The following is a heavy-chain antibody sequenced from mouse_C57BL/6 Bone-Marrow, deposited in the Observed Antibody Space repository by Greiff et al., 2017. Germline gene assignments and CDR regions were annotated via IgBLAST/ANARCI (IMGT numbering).Heavy chain of an antibody. Sequence: EVQLKESGAELVRPGASVKLSCTASGFNIKDDYMHWVKQRPEQGLEWIGWIDPENGDTEYASKFQGKATITADTSSNTAYLQLSSLTSEDTAVYYCTTCYYGSSYGWYFDVWGTGTTVTVSS. CDR3: TTCYYGSSYGWYFDV. V-gene: IGHV14-4*01. CDR2: IDPENGDT. CDR1: GFNIKDDY. D-gene: IGHD1-1*01. J-gene: IGHJ1*03.